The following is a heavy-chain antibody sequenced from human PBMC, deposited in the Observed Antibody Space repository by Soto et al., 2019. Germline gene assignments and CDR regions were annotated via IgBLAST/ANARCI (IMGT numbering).Heavy chain of an antibody. J-gene: IGHJ4*02. Sequence: EVQLLESGGGLVQPGGSLRLSCAASGFTFSSYAMSWVRQAPGKGLEWVSTISGSGGSTYYADSVKGRFTISRDYSKNTLYVQMNRRRAEDTAVYYCAKGDAPIVAGGETDFDSWGQGTLVTVSS. D-gene: IGHD5-12*01. CDR2: ISGSGGST. CDR1: GFTFSSYA. V-gene: IGHV3-23*01. CDR3: AKGDAPIVAGGETDFDS.